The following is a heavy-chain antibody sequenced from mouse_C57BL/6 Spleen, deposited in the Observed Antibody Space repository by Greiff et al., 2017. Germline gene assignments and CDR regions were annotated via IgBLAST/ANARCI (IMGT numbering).Heavy chain of an antibody. V-gene: IGHV2-2*01. CDR3: ARKMGGNYEYYYAMDY. Sequence: VKLVESGPGLVQPSQSLSITCTVSGFSLTSYGVHWVRQSPGKGLEWLGVIWSGGSTDYNAAFISRLSISKDNSKSQVFFKMNSLQADDTAIYYCARKMGGNYEYYYAMDYWGQGTSVTVSS. CDR2: IWSGGST. CDR1: GFSLTSYG. D-gene: IGHD2-1*01. J-gene: IGHJ4*01.